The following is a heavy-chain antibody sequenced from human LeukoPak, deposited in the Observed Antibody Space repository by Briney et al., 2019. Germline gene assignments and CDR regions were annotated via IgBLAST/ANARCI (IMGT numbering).Heavy chain of an antibody. J-gene: IGHJ4*02. Sequence: SETLSLTCTVSGYSISSGHYWGWIRQPPGKGLEWIGSIYHSGSTYYNPSLKSRVTISVETSKNQFSLKLNSVTAADTAVYYCARGSDYSVDYWGQGTQVTVSS. CDR1: GYSISSGHY. CDR2: IYHSGST. V-gene: IGHV4-38-2*02. CDR3: ARGSDYSVDY. D-gene: IGHD4-11*01.